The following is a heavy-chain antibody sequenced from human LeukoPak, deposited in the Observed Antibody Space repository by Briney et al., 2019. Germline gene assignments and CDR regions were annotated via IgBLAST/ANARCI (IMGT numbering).Heavy chain of an antibody. V-gene: IGHV4-34*01. CDR3: ARNLHYSDLPDY. CDR1: GRAFSAHF. Sequence: PPETLSLSCAVSGRAFSAHFWNWIRQPPGKGLDWIGEINHSGSTSYNPSLKSLVTISAHPSQNPFSLKPISVTAAATAVSYRARNLHYSDLPDYWGQGTLATVSS. J-gene: IGHJ4*02. D-gene: IGHD2-15*01. CDR2: INHSGST.